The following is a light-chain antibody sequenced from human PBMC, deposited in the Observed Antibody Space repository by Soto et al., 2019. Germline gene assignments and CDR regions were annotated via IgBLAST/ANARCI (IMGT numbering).Light chain of an antibody. Sequence: QPVVTQPPSVSGAPGQRVTISCTGSSSNIGAGYDVHWYQQLPGTAPKLLIYVNSNRPSGVPDRFSVSKSGTSASLAITGLQAEDEADYYCQSYDSSLSAVVFGGGTKLTVL. CDR3: QSYDSSLSAVV. CDR1: SSNIGAGYD. CDR2: VNS. J-gene: IGLJ2*01. V-gene: IGLV1-40*01.